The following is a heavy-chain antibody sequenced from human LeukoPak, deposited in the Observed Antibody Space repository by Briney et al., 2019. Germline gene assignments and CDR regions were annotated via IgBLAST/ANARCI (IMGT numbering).Heavy chain of an antibody. CDR3: ARGGKGGYCTNGVCRYFDY. D-gene: IGHD2-8*01. J-gene: IGHJ4*02. CDR2: INHGGST. CDR1: GGSFRGYY. V-gene: IGHV4-34*01. Sequence: SETLSLTCAVYGGSFRGYYWSWIRQPPGKGLGWIAEINHGGSTNYNPSLKSRVTISVDTSKNQFSLKLSSVTAADTAVYYCARGGKGGYCTNGVCRYFDYWGQGTLVTVSS.